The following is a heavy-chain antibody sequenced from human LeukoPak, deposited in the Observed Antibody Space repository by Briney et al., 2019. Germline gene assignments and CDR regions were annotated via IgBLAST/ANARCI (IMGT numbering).Heavy chain of an antibody. V-gene: IGHV4-34*01. CDR2: INHSGST. CDR1: VGSFTGYY. D-gene: IGHD5-18*01. Sequence: PPETLSLTRTVSVGSFTGYYWSSIRAPLRKGLEWIGEINHSGSTNYNPSLKSRVTISVDTYKNQFFLKLSSVAAADTAVYYCARRGYRNKFDYWGQGTLVTVSS. CDR3: ARRGYRNKFDY. J-gene: IGHJ4*02.